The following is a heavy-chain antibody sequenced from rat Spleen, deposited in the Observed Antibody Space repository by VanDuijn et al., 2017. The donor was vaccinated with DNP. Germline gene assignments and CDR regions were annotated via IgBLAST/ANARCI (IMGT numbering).Heavy chain of an antibody. D-gene: IGHD1-6*01. V-gene: IGHV5-25*01. Sequence: EVQLVESGGGLVQPGRSLKLSCAASGFTFSNYDMAWVRQAPTKGLEWVASISTSGGSTYYRDSVKGRFTVSRDNAKSTLYLQMDSLRSEDTATYYCASLMYTTDYWGQGVMVTVSS. J-gene: IGHJ2*01. CDR1: GFTFSNYD. CDR2: ISTSGGST. CDR3: ASLMYTTDY.